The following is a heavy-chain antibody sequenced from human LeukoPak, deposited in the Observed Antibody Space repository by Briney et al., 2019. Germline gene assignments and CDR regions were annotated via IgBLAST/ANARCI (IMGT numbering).Heavy chain of an antibody. CDR3: ARGNDLRYFDWSSGYYYYYGMDV. D-gene: IGHD3-9*01. CDR2: ISFDGSNK. V-gene: IGHV3-30*03. CDR1: GFTFSNYG. Sequence: GGSLRLSCAASGFTFSNYGMHWVRQAPGKGLEWVAVISFDGSNKYNADSVKGRFTISRDNAKNSLYLQMNSLRPEDTAVYYCARGNDLRYFDWSSGYYYYYGMDVWGQGTTVTVS. J-gene: IGHJ6*02.